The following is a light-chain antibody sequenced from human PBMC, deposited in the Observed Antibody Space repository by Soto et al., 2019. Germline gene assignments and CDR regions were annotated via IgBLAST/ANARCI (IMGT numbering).Light chain of an antibody. CDR3: QTWGTGIAL. J-gene: IGLJ7*01. CDR1: SGHSSYA. Sequence: QPVLPQSPSASASLGASVKLTCTLSSGHSSYAIAWHQQQPEKGPRYLMKLNSDGSHSKGDGIPDRFSGSSSGAERYLTISSLQSEDEADYYCQTWGTGIALLGVGTKLTVL. V-gene: IGLV4-69*01. CDR2: LNSDGSH.